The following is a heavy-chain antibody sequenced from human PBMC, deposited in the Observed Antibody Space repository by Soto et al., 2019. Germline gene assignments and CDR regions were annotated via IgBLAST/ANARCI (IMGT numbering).Heavy chain of an antibody. Sequence: GGSLRLSCAASGFTFSSYGMHWVRQAPGKGLEWVAVIWYDGSNKYYADSVKGRFTISRDNSKNTLYLQMNSLRAEDTAVYYCARDPSRFLEWLWYFDYWGQGTLVTVSS. CDR3: ARDPSRFLEWLWYFDY. CDR2: IWYDGSNK. CDR1: GFTFSSYG. V-gene: IGHV3-33*01. D-gene: IGHD3-3*01. J-gene: IGHJ4*02.